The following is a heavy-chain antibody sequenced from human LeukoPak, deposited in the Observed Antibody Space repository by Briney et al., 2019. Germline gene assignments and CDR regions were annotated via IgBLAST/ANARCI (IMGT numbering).Heavy chain of an antibody. J-gene: IGHJ4*02. CDR2: IYSGDST. D-gene: IGHD1-26*01. Sequence: GGSLRLSCAASGFTVSSSYMSWVRQAPGKGLEWVSVIYSGDSTYYADSVKGRFTISRDNSKNTLYLQMNSLRAEDAAVYYCARENILGATPWSFDYWGQGTLVTVSS. CDR1: GFTVSSSY. CDR3: ARENILGATPWSFDY. V-gene: IGHV3-53*01.